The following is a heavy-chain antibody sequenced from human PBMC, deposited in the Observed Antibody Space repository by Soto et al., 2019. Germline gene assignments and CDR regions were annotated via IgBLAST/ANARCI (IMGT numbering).Heavy chain of an antibody. J-gene: IGHJ4*02. CDR3: AINQYSPATHFHC. Sequence: RVSCGASGFAFNSYAMHWVGEARGKGLEWVAVIWDDGSNKLYADSVRGRFTISRDNSKNTLYLQMNSLRAEDTAVYYCAINQYSPATHFHCCAQGT. CDR1: GFAFNSYA. D-gene: IGHD2-21*01. V-gene: IGHV3-33*01. CDR2: IWDDGSNK.